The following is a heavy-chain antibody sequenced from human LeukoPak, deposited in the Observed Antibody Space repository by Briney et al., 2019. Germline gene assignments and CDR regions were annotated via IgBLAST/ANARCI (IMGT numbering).Heavy chain of an antibody. CDR1: GYTFTSYA. J-gene: IGHJ6*03. D-gene: IGHD6-13*01. CDR2: INAGNGNT. Sequence: GASVKVSCKASGYTFTSYAMHWVRQAPGQRLEWMGWINAGNGNTKYSQEFQGRVTITRNTSISTAYMELSSLRSEDTAVYYCARASRVSSWYRFAGYYYYMDVWGKGTTVTVSS. CDR3: ARASRVSSWYRFAGYYYYMDV. V-gene: IGHV1-3*03.